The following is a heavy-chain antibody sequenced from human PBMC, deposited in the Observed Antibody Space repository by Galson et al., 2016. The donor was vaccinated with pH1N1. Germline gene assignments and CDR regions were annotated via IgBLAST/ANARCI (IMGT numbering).Heavy chain of an antibody. Sequence: SLRLSCAASGFIFSAYTMNWVRQAPGKGPEWVSSISSTCRKIYYADSVNGRFTISRDNAKNSLYLQINNLRAEDTAVYYCARTGAPWDSYYYYYAMDVWGQGTTVTVSS. CDR1: GFIFSAYT. V-gene: IGHV3-21*01. D-gene: IGHD1-26*01. CDR3: ARTGAPWDSYYYYYAMDV. J-gene: IGHJ6*02. CDR2: ISSTCRKI.